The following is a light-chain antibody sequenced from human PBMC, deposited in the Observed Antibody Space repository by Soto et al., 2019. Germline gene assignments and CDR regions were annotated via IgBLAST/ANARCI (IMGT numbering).Light chain of an antibody. CDR1: QSINSN. V-gene: IGKV3-15*01. Sequence: EIVMTQSPATLSVSPGERATLSCRASQSINSNLAWYQQKPGQAPRVLIYGASTRATGIPARFSGSGSGTEFTLTISSLQSEDFAVYYCQQYDNWPPWTFGQGTKVGIK. CDR3: QQYDNWPPWT. J-gene: IGKJ1*01. CDR2: GAS.